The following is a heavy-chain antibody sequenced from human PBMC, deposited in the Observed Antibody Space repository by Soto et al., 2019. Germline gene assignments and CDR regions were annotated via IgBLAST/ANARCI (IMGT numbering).Heavy chain of an antibody. CDR2: IFSNDEK. CDR1: GFSLSNARMG. V-gene: IGHV2-26*01. J-gene: IGHJ6*02. Sequence: QVTLKESGPVLVKPTETLTLTCTVSGFSLSNARMGVSWIRQPPGKALQWLAHIFSNDEKSYSTSLKSRLTISKDTSKSQVVLTMTNMDPADTATYYCARAGYSNGYDYYYYDMDVWGQGTTVTVSS. D-gene: IGHD5-18*01. CDR3: ARAGYSNGYDYYYYDMDV.